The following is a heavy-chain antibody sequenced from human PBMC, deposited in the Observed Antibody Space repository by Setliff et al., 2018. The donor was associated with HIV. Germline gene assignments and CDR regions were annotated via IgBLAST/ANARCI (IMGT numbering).Heavy chain of an antibody. CDR1: GYTFSDYG. V-gene: IGHV1-18*01. Sequence: GASVKVSCKTSGYTFSDYGITWVRQAPGQGLEWMGWISVYNGNTNYAQKLQGRVTMTTDTSTSTAYMELRSLRSDDTAVYYCAREHDYSNYRRLDSWGQGILVTVSS. CDR3: AREHDYSNYRRLDS. D-gene: IGHD4-4*01. CDR2: ISVYNGNT. J-gene: IGHJ4*02.